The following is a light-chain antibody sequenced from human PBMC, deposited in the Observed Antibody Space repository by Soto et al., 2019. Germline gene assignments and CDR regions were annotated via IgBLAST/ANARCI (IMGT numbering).Light chain of an antibody. CDR3: QQYNDRPPIN. CDR1: QSVGIN. CDR2: GSF. Sequence: EVVMTQSPAILSVSPGERATLSCRASQSVGINVAWYQQKPGQAPRLLIVGSFARATGIPARFSGSGSGSEFTLTISGLQSEDFAVYYCQQYNDRPPINFGQGTRLEIK. J-gene: IGKJ5*01. V-gene: IGKV3-15*01.